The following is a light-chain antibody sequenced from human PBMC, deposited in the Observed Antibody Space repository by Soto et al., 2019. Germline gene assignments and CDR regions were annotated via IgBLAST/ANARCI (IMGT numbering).Light chain of an antibody. V-gene: IGLV2-14*01. Sequence: QSALTQPASVSGSPGQSITISCTGTSSDVGGHNYVSWYQQHPGKAPKLMISDVSNRPSGVSNRFSGSKSGNTASLTISGLQAEDEADYYCFSYTSNRSSSTLYVFGTGTKLTVL. CDR1: SSDVGGHNY. CDR2: DVS. J-gene: IGLJ1*01. CDR3: FSYTSNRSSSTLYV.